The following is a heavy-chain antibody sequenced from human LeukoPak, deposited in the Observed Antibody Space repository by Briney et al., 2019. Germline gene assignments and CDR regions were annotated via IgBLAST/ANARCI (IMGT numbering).Heavy chain of an antibody. Sequence: SQTLSLTCAISGDSVSSNSVAWNWIRQSPSRGLEWLGRTLYRSKWYNDYAVSVKSRIIINPDTSKNQFTLQLNSVSPEDTAVYYCAKDGAAEQQLSGYFDLWGRGTLVTVSS. CDR2: TLYRSKWYN. CDR1: GDSVSSNSVA. J-gene: IGHJ2*01. D-gene: IGHD6-13*01. CDR3: AKDGAAEQQLSGYFDL. V-gene: IGHV6-1*01.